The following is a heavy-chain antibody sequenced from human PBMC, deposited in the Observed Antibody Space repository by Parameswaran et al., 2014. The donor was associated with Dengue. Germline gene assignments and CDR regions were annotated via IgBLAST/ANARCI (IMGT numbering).Heavy chain of an antibody. CDR3: ARGRIWSGYYSDY. Sequence: VRQAPGKGLEWIGEINHSGSTNYNPSLKSRVTISVDTSKNQFSLKLSSVTAADTAVYYCARGRIWSGYYSDYWGQGTLVTISS. CDR2: INHSGST. V-gene: IGHV4-34*01. D-gene: IGHD3-3*01. J-gene: IGHJ4*02.